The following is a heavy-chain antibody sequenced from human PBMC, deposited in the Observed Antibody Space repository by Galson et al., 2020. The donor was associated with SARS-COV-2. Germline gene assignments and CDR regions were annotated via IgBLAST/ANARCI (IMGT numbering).Heavy chain of an antibody. Sequence: GGSLRLSCAASGFTFSDYWMSWVRQTPGKGLEWVANINQGGSEEYYVDSVKGRFTISRDNAKNSLFLQINSLRAEDTAVYYCARADSVRSVDYWGQGTLVTVSS. CDR3: ARADSVRSVDY. D-gene: IGHD3-22*01. V-gene: IGHV3-7*04. CDR1: GFTFSDYW. J-gene: IGHJ4*02. CDR2: INQGGSEE.